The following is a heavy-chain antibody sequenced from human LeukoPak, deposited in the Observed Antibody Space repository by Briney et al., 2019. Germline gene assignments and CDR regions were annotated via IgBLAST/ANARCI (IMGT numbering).Heavy chain of an antibody. Sequence: ASAKVSCKASGYTFTSYDINWVRQATGQGLEWMGWMNPNSGNTGYAQKFQGRVTMTRNTSISTAYMELSSLRSEDTAVYYCARGYGSGSYYNYPHDYWGQGTLVTVSS. V-gene: IGHV1-8*01. CDR2: MNPNSGNT. J-gene: IGHJ4*02. D-gene: IGHD3-10*01. CDR1: GYTFTSYD. CDR3: ARGYGSGSYYNYPHDY.